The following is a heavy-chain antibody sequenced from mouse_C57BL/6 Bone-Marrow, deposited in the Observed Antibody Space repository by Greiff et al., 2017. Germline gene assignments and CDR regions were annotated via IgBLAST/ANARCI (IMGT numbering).Heavy chain of an antibody. CDR1: GFSLTSYG. CDR2: IWSGGST. Sequence: QVHVKQSGPGLVQPSQRLSITCTVSGFSLTSYGVHWVRQSPGKGLEWLGVIWSGGSTDYNAAFISRLSISKDNSKSQVFFKMNSLQADDTSIYYCARRSHYYGSSYEGYYAMDYWGQGTSVTVSS. J-gene: IGHJ4*01. V-gene: IGHV2-2*01. CDR3: ARRSHYYGSSYEGYYAMDY. D-gene: IGHD1-1*01.